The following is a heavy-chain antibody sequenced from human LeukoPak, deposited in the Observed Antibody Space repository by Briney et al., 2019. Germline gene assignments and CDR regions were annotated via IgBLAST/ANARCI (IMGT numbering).Heavy chain of an antibody. V-gene: IGHV4-34*01. J-gene: IGHJ4*02. CDR3: ASFNYYDSSGYYTFSFDY. CDR1: GGSFSGYY. CDR2: INHSGST. Sequence: PSETLSLTCAVYGGSFSGYYWSWIRQPPGKGLEWIGEINHSGSTNYNPSLKSRVTISVDTSKYQFSLKLSSVTAADTAVYYCASFNYYDSSGYYTFSFDYWGQGTLVTVSS. D-gene: IGHD3-22*01.